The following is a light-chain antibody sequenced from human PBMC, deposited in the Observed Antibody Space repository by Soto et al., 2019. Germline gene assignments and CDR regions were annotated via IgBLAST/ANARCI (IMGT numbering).Light chain of an antibody. CDR2: DTS. CDR3: QQRSAWPLT. J-gene: IGKJ4*01. V-gene: IGKV3-11*01. CDR1: KSFRNY. Sequence: ELVLTQSPATLSLSPGERATLSCRASKSFRNYLIWYQQKPGLPPRLLLYDTSTRATGIPARFSGSGSGTDFPLTISSLEPEDVAVYYCQQRSAWPLTFGGGTKVEIK.